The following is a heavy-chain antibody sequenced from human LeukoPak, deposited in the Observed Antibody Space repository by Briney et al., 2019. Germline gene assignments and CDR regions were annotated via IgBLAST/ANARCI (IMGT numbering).Heavy chain of an antibody. CDR3: ARHTTYYDFWSGAGVFDY. D-gene: IGHD3-3*01. Sequence: PSETLSLTCTVSGGSISSSSYYWGWIRQPPGQGLEWIGSIYYSGSTYYNPSLKSRVTIFVDTSKNQFSLELSCVTAADTAVYYCARHTTYYDFWSGAGVFDYWGQGTLVTVSS. CDR1: GGSISSSSYY. CDR2: IYYSGST. J-gene: IGHJ4*02. V-gene: IGHV4-39*01.